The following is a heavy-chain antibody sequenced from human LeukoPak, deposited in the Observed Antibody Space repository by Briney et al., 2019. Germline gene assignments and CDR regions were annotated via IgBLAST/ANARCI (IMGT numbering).Heavy chain of an antibody. V-gene: IGHV3-74*01. CDR1: GFTFSRYW. Sequence: GGSLRLSCAASGFTFSRYWMHWLRQAPGKGLVWVSRISTDGSSTTYADSVKGRFTISRDNGRNTLYLQMYSLRAEDTAVYYCARDRSLGDYWGQGTLVTVSS. CDR3: ARDRSLGDY. J-gene: IGHJ4*02. CDR2: ISTDGSST. D-gene: IGHD3-16*01.